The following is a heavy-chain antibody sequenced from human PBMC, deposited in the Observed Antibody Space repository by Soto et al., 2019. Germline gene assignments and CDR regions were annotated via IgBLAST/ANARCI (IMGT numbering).Heavy chain of an antibody. V-gene: IGHV1-2*04. CDR3: ARDERVAAAGIYYFDY. CDR2: INPNSGGT. CDR1: GYTFTGYY. D-gene: IGHD6-13*01. Sequence: ASVKVSCKASGYTFTGYYMHWVRQAPGQGLEWMGWINPNSGGTNYAQKFQGWVTMTRDTSISTAYMELSRLRSDDTAVYYCARDERVAAAGIYYFDYWGQGTLVTVSS. J-gene: IGHJ4*02.